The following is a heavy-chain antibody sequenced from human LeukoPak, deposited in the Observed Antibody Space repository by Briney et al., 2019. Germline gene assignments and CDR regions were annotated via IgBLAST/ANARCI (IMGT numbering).Heavy chain of an antibody. J-gene: IGHJ4*02. Sequence: PSETLSLTCAVYGGSFSGYYWSWIRQSPGKGLEWIGEINHSGSTNYNPSLKSRVTISVDTSKNQFSLKLSSVTAADTAVYYCASLPYCSSTSCYAGTDYWGQGTLVTVSS. CDR2: INHSGST. V-gene: IGHV4-34*01. CDR1: GGSFSGYY. CDR3: ASLPYCSSTSCYAGTDY. D-gene: IGHD2-2*01.